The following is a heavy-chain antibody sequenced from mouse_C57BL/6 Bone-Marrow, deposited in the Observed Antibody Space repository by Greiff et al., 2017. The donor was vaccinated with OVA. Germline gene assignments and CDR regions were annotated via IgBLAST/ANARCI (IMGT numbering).Heavy chain of an antibody. V-gene: IGHV5-4*01. D-gene: IGHD2-4*01. CDR2: ISDGGSYT. J-gene: IGHJ1*03. CDR3: ARDDYDIWYFDV. CDR1: GFTFSSYA. Sequence: DVKLVESGGGLVKPGGSLKLSCAASGFTFSSYAMSWVRQTPEKRLEWVATISDGGSYTYYPDNVKGRFTISRDNAKNNLYLQMSHLKSEDTAMYYCARDDYDIWYFDVWGTGTTVTVSS.